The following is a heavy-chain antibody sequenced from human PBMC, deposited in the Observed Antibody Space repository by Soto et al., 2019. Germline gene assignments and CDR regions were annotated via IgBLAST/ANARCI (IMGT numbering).Heavy chain of an antibody. CDR3: VRDRLTVTGTKCFDY. V-gene: IGHV1-18*01. Sequence: QVQLVQSGAEVKKPGASVKVSCKTSGYTYTTYGISWVRQAPAQGLEWMGWMNTYSGKTDYPQKFQGRVIITTDTSTSTAYLDLRSLNSDDTAVYFCVRDRLTVTGTKCFDYWGQGTLVTVSS. J-gene: IGHJ4*02. CDR1: GYTYTTYG. D-gene: IGHD4-17*01. CDR2: MNTYSGKT.